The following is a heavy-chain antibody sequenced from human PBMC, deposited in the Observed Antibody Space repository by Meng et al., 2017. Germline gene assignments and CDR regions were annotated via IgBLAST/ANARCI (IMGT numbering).Heavy chain of an antibody. D-gene: IGHD4-17*01. CDR1: GFTFSSYA. Sequence: GESLKISCAASGFTFSSYAMSWVRQAPEKGLEWVSAISGSGGSTYYADSVKGRFTISRDNSKNTLYLQMNSLRAEDTAVYYCAKDRAPSAVTRENPYWGQGTLVTVSS. V-gene: IGHV3-23*01. CDR2: ISGSGGST. J-gene: IGHJ4*02. CDR3: AKDRAPSAVTRENPY.